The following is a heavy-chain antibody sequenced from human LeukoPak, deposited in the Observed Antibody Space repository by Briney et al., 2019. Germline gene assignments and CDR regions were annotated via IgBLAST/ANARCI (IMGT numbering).Heavy chain of an antibody. CDR3: ARDLLELPKFYYYGMDI. CDR2: IYSGGST. D-gene: IGHD1-26*01. J-gene: IGHJ6*02. V-gene: IGHV3-53*01. Sequence: GSLRLSCAASGFTVSSNYVSWVRQAPGKGLEWVSIIYSGGSTYYADSVKGRFTISRDNSKNTLYLQMNNLRAEDTAVYYCARDLLELPKFYYYGMDIWGQGATVTVSS. CDR1: GFTVSSNY.